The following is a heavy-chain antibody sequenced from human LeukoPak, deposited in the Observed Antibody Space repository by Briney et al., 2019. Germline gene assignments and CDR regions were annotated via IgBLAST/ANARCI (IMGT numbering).Heavy chain of an antibody. J-gene: IGHJ4*02. CDR2: INPSGGST. CDR3: ARGHDYVWGSYRPFDY. Sequence: ASVKVSCKASGYTFTSYYMHWVRQAPGQGLEWMGIINPSGGSTSYAQKFQGRVTMTRDTSTSTVYMELSSLRSEDTAVYYCARGHDYVWGSYRPFDYWGQGTLVTASS. V-gene: IGHV1-46*01. CDR1: GYTFTSYY. D-gene: IGHD3-16*02.